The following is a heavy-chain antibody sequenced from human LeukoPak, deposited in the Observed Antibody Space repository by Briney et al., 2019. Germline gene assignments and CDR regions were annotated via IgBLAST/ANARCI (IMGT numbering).Heavy chain of an antibody. J-gene: IGHJ4*02. Sequence: SETLSLTCTVSGGSVSSGSYYWNWIRQPPGKGLEWIGEINHSGSTNYNPSLKSRVTISVDTSKNQFSLKLSSVTAADTAVYYCASSGGYSYGFYWGQGTLVTVSS. CDR3: ASSGGYSYGFY. CDR2: INHSGST. D-gene: IGHD5-18*01. V-gene: IGHV4-39*07. CDR1: GGSVSSGSYY.